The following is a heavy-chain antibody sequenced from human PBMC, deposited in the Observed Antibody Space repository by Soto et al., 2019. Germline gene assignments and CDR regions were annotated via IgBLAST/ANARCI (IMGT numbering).Heavy chain of an antibody. V-gene: IGHV3-23*01. D-gene: IGHD3-3*01. CDR1: GFTFNNYA. CDR3: ATTTTGSYYDFCNY. J-gene: IGHJ4*02. CDR2: ISGSGRET. Sequence: EVQLLESGGGLVQPGGSLRLSCAASGFTFNNYAMSWVRQTPGKGLEWVSAISGSGRETYYADSFKGRFTISRDNSKNTLYLQMNSLRAEDTAVYYCATTTTGSYYDFCNYWGQGTLVTVSS.